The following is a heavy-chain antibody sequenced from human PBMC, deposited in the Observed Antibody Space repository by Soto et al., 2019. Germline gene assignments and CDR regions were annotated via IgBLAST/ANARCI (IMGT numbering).Heavy chain of an antibody. Sequence: SETLSLTCTVSGGSISSYYWSWIRQPPGKGLEWIGYIYYSGSTNYNPSLKSRVTISVDTSKNQFSLKLSSVTAADTAVYYCARESSGYDGGAFDIWGQGTMVTVSS. CDR1: GGSISSYY. J-gene: IGHJ3*02. CDR3: ARESSGYDGGAFDI. V-gene: IGHV4-59*01. D-gene: IGHD5-12*01. CDR2: IYYSGST.